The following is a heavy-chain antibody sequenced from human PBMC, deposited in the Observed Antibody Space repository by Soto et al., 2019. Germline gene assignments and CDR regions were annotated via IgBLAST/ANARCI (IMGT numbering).Heavy chain of an antibody. Sequence: SETLSLTCTVSGGSISSYYWSWIRQPPGKGLEWIGYIYYSGSTNYNPSLKSRVTISVDTSKNQFSLKLSSVTAADTAVYYCARESSGYDGGAFDIWGQGTMVTVSS. CDR1: GGSISSYY. J-gene: IGHJ3*02. CDR3: ARESSGYDGGAFDI. V-gene: IGHV4-59*01. D-gene: IGHD5-12*01. CDR2: IYYSGST.